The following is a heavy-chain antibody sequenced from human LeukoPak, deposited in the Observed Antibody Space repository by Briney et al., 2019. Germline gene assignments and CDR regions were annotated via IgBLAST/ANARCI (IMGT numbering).Heavy chain of an antibody. J-gene: IGHJ5*02. Sequence: PSETLSLTCAAYGGTFSGYYWSWIRQPPGKGLEWIGSIYYSGSTYYNPSLKSRVTISVDTSKNQFSLKLGSVTAADTAVYYCARAGFEYSSSYNWFDPWGQGTLVTVSS. V-gene: IGHV4-34*01. D-gene: IGHD6-6*01. CDR1: GGTFSGYY. CDR3: ARAGFEYSSSYNWFDP. CDR2: IYYSGST.